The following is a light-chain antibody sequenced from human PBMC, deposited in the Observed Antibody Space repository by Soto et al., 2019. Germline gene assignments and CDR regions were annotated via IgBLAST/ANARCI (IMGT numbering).Light chain of an antibody. J-gene: IGKJ4*01. Sequence: EIVLTQSPGTLSLSPGERATLSCRASQSVSSNYLAWYQQKLDQAPRLLIYDASSRATGIPDRFSGSGSGTDFTLTISRLEPEDFAVYYCQQRATFGGGTKVEIK. CDR1: QSVSSNY. CDR3: QQRAT. CDR2: DAS. V-gene: IGKV3D-20*02.